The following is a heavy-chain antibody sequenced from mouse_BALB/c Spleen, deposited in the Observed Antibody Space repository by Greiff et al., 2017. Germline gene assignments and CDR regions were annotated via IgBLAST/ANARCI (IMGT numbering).Heavy chain of an antibody. J-gene: IGHJ3*01. D-gene: IGHD3-2*01. CDR2: IYPGSGST. CDR3: TIDSSGAWFAY. Sequence: LQQPGSELVRPGASVKLSCKASGYTFTSYWMHWVKQRHGQGLEWIGNIYPGSGSTNYDEKFKSKGTLTVDTSSSTAYMHLSSLTSEDSAVYYCTIDSSGAWFAYWGQGTLVTVSA. V-gene: IGHV1S22*01. CDR1: GYTFTSYW.